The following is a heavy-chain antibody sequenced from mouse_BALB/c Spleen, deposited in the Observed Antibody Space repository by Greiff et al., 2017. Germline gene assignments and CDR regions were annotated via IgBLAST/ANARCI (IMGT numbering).Heavy chain of an antibody. CDR3: TAYYRYDVDYFDY. V-gene: IGHV1S22*01. D-gene: IGHD2-14*01. J-gene: IGHJ2*01. CDR2: IYPGSGST. CDR1: GYTFTSYW. Sequence: LQQPGSELVRPGASVKLSCKASGYTFTSYWMHWVKQRPGQGLEWIGNIYPGSGSTNYDEKFKSKATLTVDTSSSTAYMQLSSLTSEDSAVYYCTAYYRYDVDYFDYWGQGTTLTVSS.